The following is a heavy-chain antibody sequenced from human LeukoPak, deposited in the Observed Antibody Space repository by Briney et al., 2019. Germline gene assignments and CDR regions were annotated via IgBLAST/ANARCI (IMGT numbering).Heavy chain of an antibody. D-gene: IGHD3-3*01. CDR1: GFTFSRYG. Sequence: GGTLRLSRAASGFTFSRYGMSWVRQAPGKGLEWVSAISGSGGRTYYADSVKGRFTISRDNSKNTLYLQMNSLRAEDTAVYYCAKGSKEVLFTRDHHMDVWGKGTTVT. CDR2: ISGSGGRT. J-gene: IGHJ6*03. V-gene: IGHV3-23*01. CDR3: AKGSKEVLFTRDHHMDV.